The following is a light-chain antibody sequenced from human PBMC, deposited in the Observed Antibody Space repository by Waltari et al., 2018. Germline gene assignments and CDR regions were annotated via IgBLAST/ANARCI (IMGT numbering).Light chain of an antibody. Sequence: DIQMTQSPSTLSASVGDRVTITCRASQSISSWLAWYQQKPGKAPKPLIYKASSLESGVPSRFSGSGSGTEFTLTISSLQPDDFATYYCQQYNSYSYWTFGQGTKVEIK. V-gene: IGKV1-5*03. CDR3: QQYNSYSYWT. J-gene: IGKJ1*01. CDR2: KAS. CDR1: QSISSW.